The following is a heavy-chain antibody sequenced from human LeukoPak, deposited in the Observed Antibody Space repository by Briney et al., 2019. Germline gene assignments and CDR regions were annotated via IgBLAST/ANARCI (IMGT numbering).Heavy chain of an antibody. V-gene: IGHV3-23*01. Sequence: PGGSLRLSCAASGFTFSSYAMSWVRQAPGKGLEWVSAISGSGGSTYYAASVKGRFTISRDNSKNTLYLQMNSLRAEDTAVYYCAKDTPGYSSGWYDAFDIWGQGTMVTVSS. CDR3: AKDTPGYSSGWYDAFDI. J-gene: IGHJ3*02. CDR2: ISGSGGST. D-gene: IGHD6-19*01. CDR1: GFTFSSYA.